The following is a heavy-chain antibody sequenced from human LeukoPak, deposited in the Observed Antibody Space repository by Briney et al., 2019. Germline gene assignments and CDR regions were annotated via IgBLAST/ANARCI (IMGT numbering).Heavy chain of an antibody. CDR2: INPKSGGT. V-gene: IGHV1-2*06. Sequence: GASVKVSCKASGYTFTDYYMHWVRQAPGQGVERMGRINPKSGGTSFAHKFQGRVTMTRDTSISTAYMEPSRLRSDDTAVYYCARLLGDFEYWGQGTLVTVSS. D-gene: IGHD3-16*01. J-gene: IGHJ4*02. CDR1: GYTFTDYY. CDR3: ARLLGDFEY.